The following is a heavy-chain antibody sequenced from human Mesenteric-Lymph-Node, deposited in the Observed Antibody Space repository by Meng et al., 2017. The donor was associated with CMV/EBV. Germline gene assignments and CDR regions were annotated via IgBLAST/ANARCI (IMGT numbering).Heavy chain of an antibody. CDR1: ISSSNW. CDR3: ARGSLRYDSSGYYQNWFDP. V-gene: IGHV4-4*02. Sequence: ISSSNWWSWVRQPPGKGLEWIGEIYHSGSTNYNPSLKSRVTISVDKSKNQFSLKLSSVTAADTAVYYCARGSLRYDSSGYYQNWFDPWGQGTLVTVSS. CDR2: IYHSGST. D-gene: IGHD3-22*01. J-gene: IGHJ5*02.